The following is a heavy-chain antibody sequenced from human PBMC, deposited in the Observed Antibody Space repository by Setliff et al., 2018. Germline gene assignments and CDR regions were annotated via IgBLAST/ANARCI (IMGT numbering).Heavy chain of an antibody. J-gene: IGHJ4*01. CDR1: GASISSGEYY. Sequence: PSETLSLTCTVSGASISSGEYYWTWIRQRPGKDLEWIGYIYDSGSIYRNPSLKSRMTISRHTSRNQFSLEMDSLTDADTAVYYCAREGAVDSSHGRKGGFDYWGQGLLVTSPQ. D-gene: IGHD5-12*01. CDR3: AREGAVDSSHGRKGGFDY. CDR2: IYDSGSI. V-gene: IGHV4-31*02.